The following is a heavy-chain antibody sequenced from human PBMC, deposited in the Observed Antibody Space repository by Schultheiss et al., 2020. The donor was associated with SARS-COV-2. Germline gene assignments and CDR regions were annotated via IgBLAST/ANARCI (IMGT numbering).Heavy chain of an antibody. V-gene: IGHV4-4*07. CDR1: RGSISSYY. Sequence: SQTLSLTCTVSRGSISSYYWTWIRQPPGKGLEWIGRIYTTGSTNYNPSLKSRVTISVDTSKNQFSLKLSSVTAADTAVYYCARVGARGNWFDPWGQGTLVTVSS. D-gene: IGHD1-26*01. J-gene: IGHJ5*02. CDR2: IYTTGST. CDR3: ARVGARGNWFDP.